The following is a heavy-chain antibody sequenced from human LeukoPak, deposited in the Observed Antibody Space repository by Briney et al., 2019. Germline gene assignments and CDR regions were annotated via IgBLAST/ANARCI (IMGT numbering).Heavy chain of an antibody. CDR3: ARDGGIAAAGNWFDP. Sequence: SETLSLTCTVSAGSISSYYWSWIRQPAGKGLEWIGRIYTSGSTNYNPSLKSRVTISVDKSKNQFSLKLSSVTAADTAVYYCARDGGIAAAGNWFDPWGQGTLVTVSS. V-gene: IGHV4-4*07. CDR1: AGSISSYY. CDR2: IYTSGST. J-gene: IGHJ5*02. D-gene: IGHD6-13*01.